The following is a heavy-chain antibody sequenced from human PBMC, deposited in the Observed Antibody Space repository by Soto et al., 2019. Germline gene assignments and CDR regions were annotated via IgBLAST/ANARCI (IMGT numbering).Heavy chain of an antibody. Sequence: ASVKVSCKASGGTFSSYAISWVRQAPGQGLEWMGGIIPIFGTANYAQKFQGRVTITADESTSTAYMELSSLRSEDTAVYYCARKGRVWDNWNRLGWFDPWGQGTLVTVFS. J-gene: IGHJ5*02. CDR2: IIPIFGTA. CDR3: ARKGRVWDNWNRLGWFDP. CDR1: GGTFSSYA. D-gene: IGHD1-20*01. V-gene: IGHV1-69*13.